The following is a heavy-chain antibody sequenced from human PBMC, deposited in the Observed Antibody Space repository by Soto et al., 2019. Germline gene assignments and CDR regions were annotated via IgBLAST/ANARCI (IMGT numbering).Heavy chain of an antibody. CDR2: IIPIFGTA. Sequence: SVKVSCKASGGTFSSYAISWVRQAPGQGLEWMGGIIPIFGTANYAQKFQGRVTITADKSTSTAYMELSSLRSEDTAVYYCARELGYCSSTSCHTGWFDPWGQGTLVTVSS. D-gene: IGHD2-2*02. V-gene: IGHV1-69*06. J-gene: IGHJ5*02. CDR1: GGTFSSYA. CDR3: ARELGYCSSTSCHTGWFDP.